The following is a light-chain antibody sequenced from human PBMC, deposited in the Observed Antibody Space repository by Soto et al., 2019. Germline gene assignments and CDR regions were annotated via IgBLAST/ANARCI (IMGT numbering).Light chain of an antibody. CDR3: QXRSNXXPLT. V-gene: IGKV3-11*01. J-gene: IGKJ4*01. CDR1: QSVSSY. Sequence: EIVLTQSPATLSLSPGDRATLSCRASQSVSSYLAWYQQKPGQTPRLLIYDASNRATGIPARFXGSGXGTXXXXXXXXXXPXDFXVXXCQXRSNXXPLTFGGGTKVEIK. CDR2: DAS.